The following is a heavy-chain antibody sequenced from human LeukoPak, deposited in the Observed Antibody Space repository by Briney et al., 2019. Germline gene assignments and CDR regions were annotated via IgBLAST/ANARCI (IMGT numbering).Heavy chain of an antibody. J-gene: IGHJ2*01. D-gene: IGHD6-19*01. CDR2: IYYSGST. V-gene: IGHV4-31*03. Sequence: SSETLSLTCTVSGGSISSGGYYWSWIRQRPEKGLEWIGYIYYSGSTYYNPSLKSRGTISVDTSKIQFSLKLSSVTAADTAVYYCARAVAVDRYFDLWGRSTLVTVSS. CDR3: ARAVAVDRYFDL. CDR1: GGSISSGGYY.